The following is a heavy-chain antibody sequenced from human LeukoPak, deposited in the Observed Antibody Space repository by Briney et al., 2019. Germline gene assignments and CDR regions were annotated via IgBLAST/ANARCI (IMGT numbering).Heavy chain of an antibody. CDR1: GYTFTDYY. D-gene: IGHD6-6*01. CDR3: ARTSIAARRADFDY. Sequence: ASVKVSCKTSGYTFTDYYIHWMRQAPGQGLEWMGWIHSNSGGTSYAQKFQGRVTLTRDTPTRTAFMDLNRPTSDDTAVYYCARTSIAARRADFDYWGQGTVVTVSS. V-gene: IGHV1-2*02. CDR2: IHSNSGGT. J-gene: IGHJ4*02.